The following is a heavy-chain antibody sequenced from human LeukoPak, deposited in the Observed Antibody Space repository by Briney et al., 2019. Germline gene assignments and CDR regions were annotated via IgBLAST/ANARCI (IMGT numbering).Heavy chain of an antibody. CDR1: GYTFTDYY. CDR2: INPNSGGT. D-gene: IGHD6-13*01. J-gene: IGHJ4*02. Sequence: ASVKVSCKASGYTFTDYYIHWVRQAPGQGLEWMGRINPNSGGTNYAHKFLGRGTMNRDTSISTAYMDLSGLRCDDTAVYFCARGTGAGGRGRLDSWGQGTLVTVSS. V-gene: IGHV1-2*06. CDR3: ARGTGAGGRGRLDS.